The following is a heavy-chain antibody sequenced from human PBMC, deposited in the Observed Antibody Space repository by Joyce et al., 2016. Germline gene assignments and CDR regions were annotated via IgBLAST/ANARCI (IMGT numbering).Heavy chain of an antibody. D-gene: IGHD6-13*01. Sequence: EVQLLESGGGLVQPGGFLRLSCAASGFTFVGYAMSWVSAFGAGSRGTHYADSVRGRFTISRDDSDNSLYLHMSGLRSDDTAVYYCVRPRVAVAGTRWFDPWGQGTLVTVSS. CDR1: GFTFVGYA. V-gene: IGHV3-23*01. CDR3: VRPRVAVAGTRWFDP. J-gene: IGHJ5*02. CDR2: FGAGSRGT.